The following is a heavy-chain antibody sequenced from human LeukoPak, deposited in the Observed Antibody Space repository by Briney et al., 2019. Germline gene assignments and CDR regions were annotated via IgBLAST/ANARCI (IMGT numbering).Heavy chain of an antibody. V-gene: IGHV4-31*03. CDR2: IDYSGCT. D-gene: IGHD6-13*01. J-gene: IGHJ4*02. CDR3: ARVNIPAAGFGFDY. CDR1: GGSISSGAYY. Sequence: SETLSFTCTVSGGSISSGAYYWTWIRQHPGKGLEWIGYIDYSGCTYYNPSLKSRVTISVDTSKNQFSLKLSSVTAPDTALYYCARVNIPAAGFGFDYWGQGTLVTVSS.